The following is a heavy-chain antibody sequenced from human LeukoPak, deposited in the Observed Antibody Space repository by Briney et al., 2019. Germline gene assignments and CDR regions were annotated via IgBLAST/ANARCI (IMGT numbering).Heavy chain of an antibody. Sequence: PGGSLRLSCAASGFTFSSYAMSWVRQAPGKGLEWVSAISGSGGSTYYADSVKGRFTISRDNSKNTLYLQMNSPRAEDTAVYYCAKDIVGAYVLGMDVWGQGTTVTVSS. D-gene: IGHD1-26*01. V-gene: IGHV3-23*01. CDR1: GFTFSSYA. CDR3: AKDIVGAYVLGMDV. J-gene: IGHJ6*02. CDR2: ISGSGGST.